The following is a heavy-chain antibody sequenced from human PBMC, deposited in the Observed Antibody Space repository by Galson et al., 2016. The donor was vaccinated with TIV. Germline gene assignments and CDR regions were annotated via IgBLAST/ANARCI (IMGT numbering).Heavy chain of an antibody. D-gene: IGHD2-2*01. CDR2: IWYDGSNE. J-gene: IGHJ5*02. V-gene: IGHV3-33*01. CDR1: GFTFSSYG. Sequence: LRLSCAASGFTFSSYGMHWVRQTPGKGLEWVAVIWYDGSNENYAESVKGRFTISRDNSKNTLYLQMNSLRVEDTAVYFCARVRFCGKTSCHHYFDTWGQGTLVTVSS. CDR3: ARVRFCGKTSCHHYFDT.